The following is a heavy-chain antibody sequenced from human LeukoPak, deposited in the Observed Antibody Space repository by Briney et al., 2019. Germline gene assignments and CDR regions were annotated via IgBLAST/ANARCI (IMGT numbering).Heavy chain of an antibody. CDR2: INHSGST. V-gene: IGHV4-34*01. Sequence: SETLSLTCAIYGGSFSGYYWSWIRQPPGKGLEWIGEINHSGSTNYNPSLKSRVTISVDTSKNQFSLKLSSVTAADTAVYYCARARRITMIVVVFWFDPWGQGTLVTVSS. J-gene: IGHJ5*02. CDR1: GGSFSGYY. D-gene: IGHD3-22*01. CDR3: ARARRITMIVVVFWFDP.